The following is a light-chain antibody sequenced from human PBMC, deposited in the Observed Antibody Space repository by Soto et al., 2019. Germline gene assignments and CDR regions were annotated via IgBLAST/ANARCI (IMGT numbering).Light chain of an antibody. CDR2: EAT. CDR1: SSDIGTYNV. V-gene: IGLV2-14*02. CDR3: SSYTTSSTLYV. Sequence: QSALTQPASVSGSPGQSITISCTGTSSDIGTYNVVSWYQQHPGKAPKVMIYEATKRPSGVSNRFSGSKSGNTASLTISGLQAEDEADYYCSSYTTSSTLYVFGTGTQLTVL. J-gene: IGLJ1*01.